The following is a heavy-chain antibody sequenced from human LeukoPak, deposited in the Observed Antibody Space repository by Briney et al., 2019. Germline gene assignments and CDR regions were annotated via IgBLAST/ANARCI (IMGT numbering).Heavy chain of an antibody. CDR1: GFTFSSYW. CDR3: ERVHSYGPGAINFDY. Sequence: GGSLRLSCAASGFTFSSYWMHWVRHAPGKGLVWVSRINSDGSSTSYADSVKGRFTISRDNAKNTLYLQMNSLRAEDTAVYYCERVHSYGPGAINFDYGHQGTLVTVPS. D-gene: IGHD5-18*01. J-gene: IGHJ4*02. V-gene: IGHV3-74*01. CDR2: INSDGSST.